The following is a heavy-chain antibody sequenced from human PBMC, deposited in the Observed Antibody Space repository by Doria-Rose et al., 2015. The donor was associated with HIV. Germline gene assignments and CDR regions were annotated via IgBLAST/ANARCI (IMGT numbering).Heavy chain of an antibody. CDR2: SFSGDER. V-gene: IGHV2-26*01. D-gene: IGHD6-13*01. Sequence: SGPVLVKPTETLTLTCTVSGVSLSSPGMGVSWIRQPPGKALEWLANSFSGDERSYKTSLKSALTISRGTSKSQVVLTMTDMDPVDTATYYCARIKSSRWYHKYYFDFWGQGTLVIVSA. CDR3: ARIKSSRWYHKYYFDF. J-gene: IGHJ4*02. CDR1: GVSLSSPGMG.